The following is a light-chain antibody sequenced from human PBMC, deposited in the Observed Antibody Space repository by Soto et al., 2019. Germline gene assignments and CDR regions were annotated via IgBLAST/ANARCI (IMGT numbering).Light chain of an antibody. CDR3: TSYTSYSTLDV. J-gene: IGLJ1*01. Sequence: QAVVTQPPSASGSPGQSVAISCTGTSSDVGGYNYVSWYQQHPGKAPKLMIYEVNKRPSGVPDRFSGSKSGNTASLTVSGLQAEDEADYFCTSYTSYSTLDVFGTGTKLTVL. V-gene: IGLV2-8*01. CDR2: EVN. CDR1: SSDVGGYNY.